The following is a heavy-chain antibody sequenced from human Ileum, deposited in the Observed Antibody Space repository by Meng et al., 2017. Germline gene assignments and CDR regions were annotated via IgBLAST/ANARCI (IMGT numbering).Heavy chain of an antibody. CDR2: IYLAGSP. D-gene: IGHD2-15*01. CDR3: VRHGGKYFDS. Sequence: QVQLQESGPGLVEPSVTLSLTCTVSGGPISSSFDWSWVRQSPGKGLEWIGQIYLAGSPNYNPSLESRVTISVDKSKNQFSLRLTSVTAADTAIFYCVRHGGKYFDSWGQGTLVTVFS. CDR1: GGPISSSFD. J-gene: IGHJ4*02. V-gene: IGHV4-4*02.